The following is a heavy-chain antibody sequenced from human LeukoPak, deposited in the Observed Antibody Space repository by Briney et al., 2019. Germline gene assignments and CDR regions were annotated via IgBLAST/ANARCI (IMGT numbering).Heavy chain of an antibody. V-gene: IGHV4-59*01. CDR1: SGSINNYY. CDR3: ARTNQISETAFDI. Sequence: SVTLSLTCTVSSGSINNYYWSWIRQTPGKGLEWIGYVLSSGSTNYNPSVKSRVIISVDTSKNQFSLKLSSVTAADTAVYYCARTNQISETAFDIWGQGTMVIVSS. D-gene: IGHD1-14*01. J-gene: IGHJ3*02. CDR2: VLSSGST.